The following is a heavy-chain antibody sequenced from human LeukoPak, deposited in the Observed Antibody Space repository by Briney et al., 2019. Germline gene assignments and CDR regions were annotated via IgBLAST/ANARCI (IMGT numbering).Heavy chain of an antibody. Sequence: GGSLRLSCAASGFTFSSYAMSWVRQAPGKGLEWVSVIYSGGSTYYADSVKGRFTTSRDNSKNTLYLQMNSLRAEDTAVYYCARASGSYYSGLDYWGQGTLVTVSS. V-gene: IGHV3-53*01. J-gene: IGHJ4*02. D-gene: IGHD1-26*01. CDR1: GFTFSSYA. CDR3: ARASGSYYSGLDY. CDR2: IYSGGST.